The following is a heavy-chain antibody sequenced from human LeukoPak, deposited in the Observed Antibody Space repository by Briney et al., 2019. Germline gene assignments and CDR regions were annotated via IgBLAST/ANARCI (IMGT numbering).Heavy chain of an antibody. V-gene: IGHV3-30*18. J-gene: IGHJ4*02. CDR3: AKYSGSYNCFDY. Sequence: GGSLRLSCAASGFTFSSYGMDWVRQAPGKGLEWVAVISYDGSNKYYADSEKGRFTISRDNSKNTLYLQMNSLRAEDTAVYYCAKYSGSYNCFDYWGQGTLVTVSS. CDR2: ISYDGSNK. D-gene: IGHD1-26*01. CDR1: GFTFSSYG.